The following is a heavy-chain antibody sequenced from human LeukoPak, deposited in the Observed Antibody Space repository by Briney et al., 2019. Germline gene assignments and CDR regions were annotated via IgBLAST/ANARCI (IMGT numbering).Heavy chain of an antibody. J-gene: IGHJ6*03. Sequence: PGGSLRLSCAASGFTFSSDSMNWVRQAPGKGLEWVSSISGSSSYIYYADSVKGRFTISRDNAKNSLYLQMNSLRAEDTAVYYCARTPMVQSQNYYYMGVWGKGTTVTVSS. V-gene: IGHV3-21*01. CDR2: ISGSSSYI. CDR1: GFTFSSDS. CDR3: ARTPMVQSQNYYYMGV. D-gene: IGHD3-10*01.